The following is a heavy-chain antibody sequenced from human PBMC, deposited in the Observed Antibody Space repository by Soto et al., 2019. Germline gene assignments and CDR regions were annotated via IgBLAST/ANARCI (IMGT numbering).Heavy chain of an antibody. CDR1: GFTFSSYA. CDR2: ISYDGSNK. D-gene: IGHD2-15*01. CDR3: ARARVVAATIDAFDI. V-gene: IGHV3-30-3*01. Sequence: QVQLVESGGGVVQPGRSLRLSCAASGFTFSSYAMHWVRQAPGKGLEWVAVISYDGSNKYYAGSVKGRFTISRDNSKNTLYLQMNSLRAEDTAVYYCARARVVAATIDAFDIWGQGTMVTVSS. J-gene: IGHJ3*02.